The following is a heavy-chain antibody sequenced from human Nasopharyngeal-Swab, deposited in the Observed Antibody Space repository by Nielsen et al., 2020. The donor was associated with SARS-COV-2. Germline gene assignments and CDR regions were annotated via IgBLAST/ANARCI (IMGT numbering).Heavy chain of an antibody. V-gene: IGHV1-8*01. CDR3: ARELELPHYYYGMDV. J-gene: IGHJ6*02. CDR1: GYTFTSYD. CDR2: MNPNSGNT. Sequence: ASVKVSCKASGYTFTSYDINWVRQATGQGLEWMGWMNPNSGNTGYAQKFQGRVTMTRNTSISTAYMELSSLRSEDTAVYYCARELELPHYYYGMDVWGQGTTVTVSS. D-gene: IGHD1-7*01.